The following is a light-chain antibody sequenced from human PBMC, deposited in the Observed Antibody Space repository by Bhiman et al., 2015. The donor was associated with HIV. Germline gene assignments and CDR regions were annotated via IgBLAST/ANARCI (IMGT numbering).Light chain of an antibody. Sequence: QTVLTQAPSASASLGAAVQLTCTLSRGRSSYAIAWHQQQPGKGPRYLMMLNSDGSHIKGDGIPDRFSGSSSGAERYLTISSLQSDDEAYYYCQTWGTGPQVVFGGGTKLTVL. J-gene: IGLJ2*01. V-gene: IGLV4-69*01. CDR1: RGRSSYA. CDR3: QTWGTGPQVV. CDR2: LNSDGSH.